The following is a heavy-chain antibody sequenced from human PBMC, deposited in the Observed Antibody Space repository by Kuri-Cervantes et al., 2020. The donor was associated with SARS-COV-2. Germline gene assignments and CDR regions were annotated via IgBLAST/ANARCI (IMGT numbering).Heavy chain of an antibody. Sequence: GSLRLSCTVSGGSISSYYWSWIRQPPGKGLEWIGYIYYSGSTNYNPSLQSRVTISVDTSKNQFSLKLSSVTAADTAVYYCARGGGGYCSSTSCYSYWGQGTLVTVSS. D-gene: IGHD2-2*02. V-gene: IGHV4-59*12. J-gene: IGHJ4*02. CDR1: GGSISSYY. CDR3: ARGGGGYCSSTSCYSY. CDR2: IYYSGST.